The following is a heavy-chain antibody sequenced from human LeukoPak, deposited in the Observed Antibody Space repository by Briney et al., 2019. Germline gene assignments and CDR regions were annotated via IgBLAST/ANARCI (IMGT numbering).Heavy chain of an antibody. J-gene: IGHJ6*02. CDR3: ARNKAITAFSGMDV. V-gene: IGHV3-30*03. D-gene: IGHD2/OR15-2a*01. Sequence: GGSLRLSCAASGFTFSDYAMHWVRQAPGKGLEWVAVIAYGGTYTHHADSLKGRFTISRDNSRDTLYLQINSLRPEDTALYYCARNKAITAFSGMDVWGQGTTIIVSS. CDR2: IAYGGTYT. CDR1: GFTFSDYA.